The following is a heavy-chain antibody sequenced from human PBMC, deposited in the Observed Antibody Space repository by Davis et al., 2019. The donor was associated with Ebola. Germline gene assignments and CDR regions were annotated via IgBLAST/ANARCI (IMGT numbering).Heavy chain of an antibody. J-gene: IGHJ6*02. CDR2: ISSSSSYI. Sequence: GESLKISCAASGFTFSSYSMNWVRQAPGKGLEWVSSISSSSSYIYYADSVKGRFTISRDNAKNSLYLQMNSLRAEDTALYYCAKDSSTTTYYYYGMDVWGQGTTVTVSS. D-gene: IGHD4-17*01. V-gene: IGHV3-21*04. CDR1: GFTFSSYS. CDR3: AKDSSTTTYYYYGMDV.